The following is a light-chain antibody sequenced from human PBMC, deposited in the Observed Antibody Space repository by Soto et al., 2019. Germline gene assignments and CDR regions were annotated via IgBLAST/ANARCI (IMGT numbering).Light chain of an antibody. V-gene: IGKV1-5*03. CDR3: QHYHSYSEA. CDR2: KAS. J-gene: IGKJ1*01. Sequence: DIQMTQSPSTLSGSVGARVTITCRASQTISSWLAWYQQKPGKAPKLLIYKASTLKSGVPSRFSGSGSGTEFTLTISSLQPDDFATYYCQHYHSYSEAFGQGTKVELK. CDR1: QTISSW.